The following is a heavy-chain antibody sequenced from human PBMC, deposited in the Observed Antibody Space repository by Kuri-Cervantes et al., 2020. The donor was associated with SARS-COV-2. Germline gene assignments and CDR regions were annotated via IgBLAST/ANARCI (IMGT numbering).Heavy chain of an antibody. CDR2: ISSNGGST. V-gene: IGHV3-64*02. D-gene: IGHD1-14*01. J-gene: IGHJ4*02. Sequence: GGSLRLSCAASGFTFSSYAMHWVRQAPGKGLEYVSAISSNGGSTYYADSVKGRFTISRDNSKNTLYLQMNSLRAEDTAVYYCARDGSTNARGVFDYWGQGTLVTVSS. CDR3: ARDGSTNARGVFDY. CDR1: GFTFSSYA.